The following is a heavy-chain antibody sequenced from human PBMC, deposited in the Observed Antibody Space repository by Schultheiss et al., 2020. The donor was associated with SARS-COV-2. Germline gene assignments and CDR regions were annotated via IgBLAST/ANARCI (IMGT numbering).Heavy chain of an antibody. CDR2: INHSGST. D-gene: IGHD2-15*01. CDR3: ARDGSAATRYGMDV. Sequence: SQTLSLTCAVYGGSFSGYYWSWIRQPPGKGLEWIGEINHSGSTNYNPSLKSRVTMSVDTSKNQFSLKLSSVTAADTAVYYCARDGSAATRYGMDVWGQGTTVTVSS. CDR1: GGSFSGYY. V-gene: IGHV4-34*01. J-gene: IGHJ6*02.